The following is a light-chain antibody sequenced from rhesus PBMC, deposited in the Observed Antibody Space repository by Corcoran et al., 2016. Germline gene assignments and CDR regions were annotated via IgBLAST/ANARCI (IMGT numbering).Light chain of an antibody. Sequence: QAAPTQSPSMSGSPGQSVTISCTGTNSDVGGYNRVSWYQQHPGKAPKLMIYEVSKRPSGVADLFSGSKSANTASLTISGLQSEDGADYSCSSYASSGTFIFGSGTRLTVL. CDR2: EVS. CDR3: SSYASSGTFI. J-gene: IGLJ1*01. V-gene: IGLV2-13*03. CDR1: NSDVGGYNR.